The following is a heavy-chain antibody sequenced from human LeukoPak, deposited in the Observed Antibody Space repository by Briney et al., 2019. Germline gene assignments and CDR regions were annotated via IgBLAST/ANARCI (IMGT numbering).Heavy chain of an antibody. CDR1: GYTFTGYY. CDR3: ARGASLIVVVVAAGFP. D-gene: IGHD2-15*01. CDR2: INPNSGGT. Sequence: RASAKVSCKASGYTFTGYYMHWVRQAPGQGLEWMGWINPNSGGTNYAQKFQGRVTMTRDTSISTACMELSRLRSDDTAVYYCARGASLIVVVVAAGFPWGQGTLVTVSS. J-gene: IGHJ4*02. V-gene: IGHV1-2*02.